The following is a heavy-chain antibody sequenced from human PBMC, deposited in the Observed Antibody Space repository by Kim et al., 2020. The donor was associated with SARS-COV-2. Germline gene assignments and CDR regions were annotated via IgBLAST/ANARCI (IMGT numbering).Heavy chain of an antibody. CDR3: ARDFYYDYVWGSYRYETGLDY. Sequence: SETLSLTCTVSGGSISSSSYYWGWIRQPPGKGLEWIGSIYYSGSTYYNPSLKSRVTISVDTSKNQFSLKLSSVTAADTAVYYCARDFYYDYVWGSYRYETGLDYWGQGTLVTVSS. D-gene: IGHD3-16*02. CDR1: GGSISSSSYY. J-gene: IGHJ4*02. CDR2: IYYSGST. V-gene: IGHV4-39*07.